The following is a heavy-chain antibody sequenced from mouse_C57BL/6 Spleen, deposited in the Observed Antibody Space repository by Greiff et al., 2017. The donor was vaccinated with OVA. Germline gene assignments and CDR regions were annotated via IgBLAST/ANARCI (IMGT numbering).Heavy chain of an antibody. D-gene: IGHD4-1*01. CDR1: GYTFTSYW. V-gene: IGHV1-64*01. J-gene: IGHJ2*01. CDR3: ARRLGTSLDDY. Sequence: QVQLKQPGAELVKPGASVKLSCKASGYTFTSYWMHWVKQRPGQGLEWIGMIHPNSGSTNYNEKFKSKATLTVDKSSSTAYMQLSSLTSEDSAVYYCARRLGTSLDDYWGQGTTLTVSS. CDR2: IHPNSGST.